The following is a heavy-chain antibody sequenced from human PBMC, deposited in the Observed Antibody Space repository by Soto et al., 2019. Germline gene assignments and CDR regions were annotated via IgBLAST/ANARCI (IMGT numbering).Heavy chain of an antibody. V-gene: IGHV4-59*01. Sequence: SETLSLTCTVSGGSLSSYYWSWIRQPPGKGLEWIGYIYYSGSTNYNPSLKSRVTISVDTSKNQFSLQLSSVTAADTAMYYCARTVYYGIDVWGQGTTVTVSS. CDR3: ARTVYYGIDV. CDR1: GGSLSSYY. J-gene: IGHJ6*02. CDR2: IYYSGST.